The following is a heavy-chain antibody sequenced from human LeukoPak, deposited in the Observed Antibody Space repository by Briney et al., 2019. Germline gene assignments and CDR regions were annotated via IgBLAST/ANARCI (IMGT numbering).Heavy chain of an antibody. J-gene: IGHJ5*02. D-gene: IGHD3-22*01. CDR3: ARGDYYNSSGYLSVNWFDP. CDR2: IYYSGST. CDR1: SVSINNYY. V-gene: IGHV4-59*01. Sequence: PSETLSLTCTVSSVSINNYYWNWIRQPPGKGLEWIGYIYYSGSTNYNPSLKSRVTISVDTSKNQFSLKLSSVTAADTAVYYCARGDYYNSSGYLSVNWFDPWGQGTLVTVSS.